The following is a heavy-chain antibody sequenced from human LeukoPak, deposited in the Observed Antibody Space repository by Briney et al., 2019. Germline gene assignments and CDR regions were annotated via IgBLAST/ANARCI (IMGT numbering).Heavy chain of an antibody. D-gene: IGHD1-26*01. J-gene: IGHJ4*02. CDR2: VTGDSGTT. CDR3: ARDSPSGSYLDY. CDR1: GFTFSNFA. V-gene: IGHV3-48*04. Sequence: GGSLRLSCVASGFTFSNFAMNWVRQAPGKGLEWVSVVTGDSGTTHYADSVKGRFTISRDNAKNSLYLQMNSLRAEDTAVYYCARDSPSGSYLDYWGQGTLVTVSS.